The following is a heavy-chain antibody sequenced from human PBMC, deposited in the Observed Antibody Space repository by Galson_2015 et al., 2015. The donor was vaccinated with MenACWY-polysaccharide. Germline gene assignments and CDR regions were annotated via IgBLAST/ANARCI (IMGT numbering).Heavy chain of an antibody. J-gene: IGHJ3*02. V-gene: IGHV1-69*02. Sequence: SVKVSCKASGGSFSTFSFNWVRQAPGQGLEWMGRIIPGLDKPNYAQRFQGRATITADTSTGTAYMELSSLRPEDTAVYYCASLLAEAPAQTGAFDIWGRGAVVTVSS. CDR3: ASLLAEAPAQTGAFDI. CDR1: GGSFSTFS. CDR2: IIPGLDKP. D-gene: IGHD3-10*01.